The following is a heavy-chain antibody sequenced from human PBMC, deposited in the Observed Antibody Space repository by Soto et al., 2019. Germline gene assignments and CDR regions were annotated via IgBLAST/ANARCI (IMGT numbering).Heavy chain of an antibody. CDR1: GGSISSGDYY. V-gene: IGHV4-30-4*01. J-gene: IGHJ4*02. CDR2: IYYSGST. D-gene: IGHD3-10*01. Sequence: SETLSLTCTVSGGSISSGDYYWSWIRQPPGKGLEWIGYIYYSGSTYYNPSLKSRVTISVDTSKNQFSLKLSSVTAADTAVYYCAREEDPPGGVDYWGQGTLVTVSS. CDR3: AREEDPPGGVDY.